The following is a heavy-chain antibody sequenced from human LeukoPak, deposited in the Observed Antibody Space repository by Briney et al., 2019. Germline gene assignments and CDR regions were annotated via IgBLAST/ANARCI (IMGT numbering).Heavy chain of an antibody. CDR2: IRSKANNYAT. J-gene: IGHJ6*03. CDR3: TSEVTTDYYYYYMDV. D-gene: IGHD4-11*01. V-gene: IGHV3-73*01. CDR1: GFTFSGSA. Sequence: GGSLRLSCTASGFTFSGSAMHWVRQASGKGLEWVGRIRSKANNYATAYAASVKGRFTISRDDSKNTAYLQMNSLKTEDTAVYYCTSEVTTDYYYYYMDVWGKGTTVTVSS.